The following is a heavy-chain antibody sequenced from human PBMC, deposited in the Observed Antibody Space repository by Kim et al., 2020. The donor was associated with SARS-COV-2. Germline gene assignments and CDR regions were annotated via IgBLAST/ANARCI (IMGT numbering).Heavy chain of an antibody. Sequence: ASVKVSCKASGYTFTSYGISWVRQAPGQGLEWMGWISAYNGNTNYAQKLQGRVTMTTDTSTSTAYMELRSLRSDDTAVYYCARVGPFYDILTGYESPGPHDYWGQGTLVTVSS. CDR1: GYTFTSYG. CDR2: ISAYNGNT. D-gene: IGHD3-9*01. J-gene: IGHJ4*02. V-gene: IGHV1-18*04. CDR3: ARVGPFYDILTGYESPGPHDY.